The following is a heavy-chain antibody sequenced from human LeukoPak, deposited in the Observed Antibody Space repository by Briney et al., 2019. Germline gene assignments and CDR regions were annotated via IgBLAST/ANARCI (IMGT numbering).Heavy chain of an antibody. CDR2: IYFSGST. J-gene: IGHJ3*02. V-gene: IGHV4-59*01. CDR3: ARGYTSGWSPALDI. D-gene: IGHD6-19*01. CDR1: GGSISSYC. Sequence: SETLSLTCTVSGGSISSYCWTWIRQPPGKGLEWIGYIYFSGSTNYNPSLKNRVTFSVDTSKNQFSLNLSSVTAADTAGYYCARGYTSGWSPALDIWGQGTMVTVSS.